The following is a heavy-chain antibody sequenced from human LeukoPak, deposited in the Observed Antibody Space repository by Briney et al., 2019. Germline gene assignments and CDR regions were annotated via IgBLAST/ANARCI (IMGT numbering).Heavy chain of an antibody. V-gene: IGHV1-2*02. CDR1: GYTFTGYY. CDR3: ARARPVVPAVLDY. J-gene: IGHJ4*02. Sequence: GASVKGSCKASGYTFTGYYMHWVRQPPGQGLEWMGWINPNSGGTNYAQKFQGRVTMTRDTSISTAYMELSRLRSDDTAVYYCARARPVVPAVLDYWGQGTLVTVSS. D-gene: IGHD2-2*01. CDR2: INPNSGGT.